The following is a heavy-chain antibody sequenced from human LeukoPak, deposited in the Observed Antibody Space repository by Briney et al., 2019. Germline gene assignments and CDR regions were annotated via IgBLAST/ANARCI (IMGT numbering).Heavy chain of an antibody. Sequence: GGSLRLSCAASGFTFSYYNMSWVRQAPGKGLEWVSSISSTGSSIYYADSVKGRFTITRDNAKNSLYLQMSSLRVEDTAVYYCSRDDVDWNDVHWFDPWGQGTLVTVPS. CDR2: ISSTGSSI. CDR1: GFTFSYYN. CDR3: SRDDVDWNDVHWFDP. D-gene: IGHD1-1*01. J-gene: IGHJ5*02. V-gene: IGHV3-21*04.